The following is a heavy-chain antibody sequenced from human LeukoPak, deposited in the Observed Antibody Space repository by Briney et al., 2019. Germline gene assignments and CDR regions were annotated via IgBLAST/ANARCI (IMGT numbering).Heavy chain of an antibody. CDR3: ARSAGGTVDY. CDR1: GDSVSSNNDA. D-gene: IGHD6-13*01. V-gene: IGHV6-1*01. CDR2: TYYRSKWYN. Sequence: SQTLSLTCAISGDSVSSNNDAWNWIRQSPSRGLEWLGRTYYRSKWYNDYAASVKSRITIKLDTSKNQFSLQLNSVTAEDSAVYYCARSAGGTVDYWGQGTLVTVSS. J-gene: IGHJ4*02.